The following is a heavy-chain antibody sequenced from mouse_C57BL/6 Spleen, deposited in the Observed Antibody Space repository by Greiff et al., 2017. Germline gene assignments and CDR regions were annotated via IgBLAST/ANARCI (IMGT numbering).Heavy chain of an antibody. CDR3: ARSPLLRRAMDY. J-gene: IGHJ4*01. D-gene: IGHD1-1*01. CDR1: GFTFTDYY. V-gene: IGHV7-3*01. CDR2: IRNKANGYTT. Sequence: EVQLQESGGGLVQPGGSLSLSCAASGFTFTDYYMSWVRQPPGKALEWLGFIRNKANGYTTEYSASVKGRFTISRDNSQSILYLQMNALRAEDSATYYCARSPLLRRAMDYWGQGTSVTVSS.